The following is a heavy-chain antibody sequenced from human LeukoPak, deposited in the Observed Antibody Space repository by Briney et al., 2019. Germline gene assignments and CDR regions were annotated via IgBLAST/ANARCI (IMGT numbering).Heavy chain of an antibody. V-gene: IGHV4-39*01. CDR1: GGSISSSSYY. CDR3: ARDDFWSGYPGPD. Sequence: SEILSLTCTVSGGSISSSSYYWGWIRQPPRQGLEWIASIYYSGSTYYNPSLKSRVTISVDTSKNQSSLKLSSVTAADTAVYYCARDDFWSGYPGPDWGQGTLVTVSS. CDR2: IYYSGST. D-gene: IGHD3-3*01. J-gene: IGHJ4*02.